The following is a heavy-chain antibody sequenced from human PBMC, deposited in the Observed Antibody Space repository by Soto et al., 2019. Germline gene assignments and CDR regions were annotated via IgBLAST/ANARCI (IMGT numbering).Heavy chain of an antibody. CDR3: ARGPDLGWD. D-gene: IGHD2-21*01. Sequence: QVQLQESGPGLVKPSGTLSLTCAVSGGSISSSHWWSWVRQPPGKGLEWIGEIYHSGTTNYNPSLKSRFNISIDKSKNQLSLILSSVTAADTAVYYCARGPDLGWDWGQGTLVTVSS. CDR2: IYHSGTT. J-gene: IGHJ4*02. CDR1: GGSISSSHW. V-gene: IGHV4-4*02.